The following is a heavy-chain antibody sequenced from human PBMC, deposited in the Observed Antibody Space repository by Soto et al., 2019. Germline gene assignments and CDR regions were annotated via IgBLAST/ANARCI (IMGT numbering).Heavy chain of an antibody. CDR3: AKDVTYSSGWYYFDY. J-gene: IGHJ4*02. D-gene: IGHD6-19*01. CDR1: GFTFDDYA. V-gene: IGHV3-9*01. CDR2: ISWNSGSI. Sequence: GGSLRLSCAASGFTFDDYAMHWVRQAPGKGLEWVSGISWNSGSIGYADSVKGRFTISRDNAKNSLYLQMNSLRAEDTALYYCAKDVTYSSGWYYFDYWGQGTLVTVSS.